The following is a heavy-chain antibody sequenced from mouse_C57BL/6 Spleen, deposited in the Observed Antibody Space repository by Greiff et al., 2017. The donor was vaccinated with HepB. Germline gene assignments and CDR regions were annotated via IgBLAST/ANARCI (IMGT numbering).Heavy chain of an antibody. Sequence: VQLQQSGPELVKPGASVKISCKASGYAFSSSWMNWVKQRPGKGLEWIGRIYPGDGDTNYNGKFQGKATLTADKSSSTAYMQLSSLTSEDSAVYFCARDWDGNYFDYWGQGTTLTVSS. J-gene: IGHJ2*01. CDR2: IYPGDGDT. CDR1: GYAFSSSW. CDR3: ARDWDGNYFDY. D-gene: IGHD2-3*01. V-gene: IGHV1-82*01.